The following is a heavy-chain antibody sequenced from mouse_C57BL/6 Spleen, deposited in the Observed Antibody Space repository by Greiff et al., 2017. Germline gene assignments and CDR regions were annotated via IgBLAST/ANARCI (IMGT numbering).Heavy chain of an antibody. CDR3: ARSRMIGFDY. J-gene: IGHJ2*01. Sequence: QVQLQQSGAELVKPGASVKLSCKASGYTFTSYWMQWVKQRPGQGLEWIGEIDPSDSYTNYNQKFKGKATLTVDTSSSTAYMQLSSLTSEDSAVYYCARSRMIGFDYWGKGTTLTVSS. CDR2: IDPSDSYT. D-gene: IGHD2-3*01. CDR1: GYTFTSYW. V-gene: IGHV1-50*01.